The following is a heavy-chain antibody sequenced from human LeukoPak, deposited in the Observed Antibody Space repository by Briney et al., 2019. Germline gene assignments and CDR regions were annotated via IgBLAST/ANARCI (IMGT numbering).Heavy chain of an antibody. D-gene: IGHD5-18*01. J-gene: IGHJ4*02. Sequence: SETLSLTCAVSGGSISSSDYSWSWIRQPPGKGLEWIGYIYHSGAAYYNPSLKSRVTISVDRSKNQFSLKLTSVTAADTAVYYCARMHTAVPSPDYWGQGTLVTVSS. CDR2: IYHSGAA. V-gene: IGHV4-30-2*01. CDR3: ARMHTAVPSPDY. CDR1: GGSISSSDYS.